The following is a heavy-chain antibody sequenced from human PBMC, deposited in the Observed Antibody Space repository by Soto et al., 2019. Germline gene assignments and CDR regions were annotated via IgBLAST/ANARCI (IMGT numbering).Heavy chain of an antibody. CDR3: GRSGSSSSWYYYYYYGMDV. V-gene: IGHV1-8*01. CDR2: MNPNSGNT. D-gene: IGHD6-13*01. Sequence: QVQLVQSGAEVKKPGASVKVSCKASGYTFTSYDINWVRQATGQGLEWMGWMNPNSGNTGYAQKFQGRVTMTRKTSVRRAYMEVRSLRYEDTAVYYCGRSGSSSSWYYYYYYGMDVWGQGTTVTVSS. CDR1: GYTFTSYD. J-gene: IGHJ6*02.